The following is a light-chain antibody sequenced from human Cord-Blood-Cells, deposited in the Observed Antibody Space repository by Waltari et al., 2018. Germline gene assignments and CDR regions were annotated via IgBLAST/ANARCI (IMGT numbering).Light chain of an antibody. CDR3: QQSYSTLWGT. CDR1: QSISSY. V-gene: IGKV1-39*01. J-gene: IGKJ2*02. Sequence: DIQMPPSPSSLSASVGDRVTITCRASQSISSYLNWYQQKPGKAPKLLIYAASSLQSGVPSRFSGSGSGTDFTLTISSLQPEDFATYYCQQSYSTLWGTFGQGTKLEIK. CDR2: AAS.